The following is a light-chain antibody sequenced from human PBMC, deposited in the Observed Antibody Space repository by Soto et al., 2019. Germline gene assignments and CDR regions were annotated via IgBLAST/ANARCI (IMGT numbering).Light chain of an antibody. CDR1: QSVSSSY. CDR2: GAS. CDR3: QQYGSSLYT. Sequence: EIVLTQSPGTLSLSPGERATLSCRASQSVSSSYLAWYQQKPGQAPRLLIYGASSRATGIPERFSGSGSGTDFTLTISRLEPEDFAVYYCQQYGSSLYTFGRGTKLEIK. V-gene: IGKV3-20*01. J-gene: IGKJ2*01.